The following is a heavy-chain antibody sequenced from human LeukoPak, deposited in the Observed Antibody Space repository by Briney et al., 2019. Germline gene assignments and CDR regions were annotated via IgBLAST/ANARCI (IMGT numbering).Heavy chain of an antibody. J-gene: IGHJ3*01. CDR2: ISYDGSKK. V-gene: IGHV3-30*18. CDR3: AKEYHRVHDAFDA. D-gene: IGHD2-2*01. Sequence: ARSLRLSCAASGFTFSSESMHWVRQAPGKGLEWVAVISYDGSKKYSADSVKGRFTISRDNSKSTVYLQMNSLTTEDTAVYHCAKEYHRVHDAFDAWGHGTMVTVSS. CDR1: GFTFSSES.